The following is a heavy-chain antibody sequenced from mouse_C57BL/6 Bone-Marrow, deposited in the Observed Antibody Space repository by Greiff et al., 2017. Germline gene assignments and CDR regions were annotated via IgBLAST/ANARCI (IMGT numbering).Heavy chain of an antibody. J-gene: IGHJ1*03. D-gene: IGHD1-1*01. CDR2: IDPANGNT. CDR1: GFNIKNTY. V-gene: IGHV14-3*01. Sequence: EVKLVESVAELVRPGASVKLSCTASGFNIKNTYMHWVKQRPEQGLEWIGRIDPANGNTKYAPKFQGKATITADTSSNTAYLQLSSLTSEDTAIYYCALIYYYGSRYFDVWGTGTTVTVSS. CDR3: ALIYYYGSRYFDV.